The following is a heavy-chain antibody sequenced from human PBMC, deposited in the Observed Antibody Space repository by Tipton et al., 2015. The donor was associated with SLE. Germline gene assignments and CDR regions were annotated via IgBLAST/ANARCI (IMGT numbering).Heavy chain of an antibody. D-gene: IGHD2-2*01. V-gene: IGHV4-59*01. CDR3: ARVKSPIPCCYYYYMDG. CDR2: IYYSGST. CDR1: GGSISSYY. Sequence: TLSLTCTVSGGSISSYYWSWIRQPPGKGLEWIGYIYYSGSTNYNPSLKSRVTISVDTSKNQFSLKLSSVTAADTAVYYCARVKSPIPCCYYYYMDGGAKGTTVTVSS. J-gene: IGHJ6*03.